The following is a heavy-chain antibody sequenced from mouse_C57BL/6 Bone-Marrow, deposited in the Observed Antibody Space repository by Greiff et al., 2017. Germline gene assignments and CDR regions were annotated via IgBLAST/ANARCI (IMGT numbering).Heavy chain of an antibody. D-gene: IGHD4-1*01. J-gene: IGHJ2*01. CDR3: ARQRLGRGFDY. V-gene: IGHV5-12*01. Sequence: EVKLVESGGGLVQPGGSLKLSCAASGFTFSDYYMYWVRQTPEKRLEWVAYISNGGGSTYYPDTVKGRFTISRDNAKNTLYLQMSRLKSEDTAMYYCARQRLGRGFDYWGQGTTLTVSS. CDR1: GFTFSDYY. CDR2: ISNGGGST.